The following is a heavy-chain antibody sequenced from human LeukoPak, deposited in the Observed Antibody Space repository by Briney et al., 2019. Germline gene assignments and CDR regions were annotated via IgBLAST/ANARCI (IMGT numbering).Heavy chain of an antibody. CDR1: GYSFTSYW. CDR3: ARQVSDSGGYDAFDI. V-gene: IGHV5-51*01. D-gene: IGHD3-22*01. CDR2: IYPGDSDT. Sequence: GESLKISCKGSGYSFTSYWIGWVRQMPGKGLEWMGIIYPGDSDTRYSPSFQGQVTVSADKSISTAYLQWSSLKASDTAMYYCARQVSDSGGYDAFDIWGQGTMVTVSS. J-gene: IGHJ3*02.